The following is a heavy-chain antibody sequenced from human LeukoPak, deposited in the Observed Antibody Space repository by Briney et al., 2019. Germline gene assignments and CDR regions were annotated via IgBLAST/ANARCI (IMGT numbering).Heavy chain of an antibody. V-gene: IGHV3-74*01. CDR1: GFSLRTYT. CDR2: IKNDGSTT. D-gene: IGHD1-1*01. CDR3: ARERKYDSNFDY. Sequence: GGSLRLSCAASGFSLRTYTMSWVRQPPGKGLVWVSRIKNDGSTTTYADSVKGRFTVSRDNAKNTLYLQMNSLRAEDTAVYYCARERKYDSNFDYWGQGTLVTVSS. J-gene: IGHJ4*02.